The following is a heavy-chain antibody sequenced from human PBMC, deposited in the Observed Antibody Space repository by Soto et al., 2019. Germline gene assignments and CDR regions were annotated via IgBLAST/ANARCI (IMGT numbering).Heavy chain of an antibody. CDR2: IYYSGST. CDR1: GGSISSYY. J-gene: IGHJ6*02. Sequence: PSETLTLTCTASGGSISSYYWSWIRQPPGKGLEWVGYIYYSGSTNYNPSLKSRDTISVDTSKNQFSLKLISVTAADTAVYYCARVLTCGDGYYYYYYGMDVWGQGTTVTVSS. D-gene: IGHD2-21*02. V-gene: IGHV4-59*01. CDR3: ARVLTCGDGYYYYYYGMDV.